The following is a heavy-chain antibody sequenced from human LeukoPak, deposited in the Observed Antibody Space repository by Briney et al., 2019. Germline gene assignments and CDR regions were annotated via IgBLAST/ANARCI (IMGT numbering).Heavy chain of an antibody. Sequence: LSXXAXXFTFXSXXMSXXRQXPXXXXXXXAXXXXDGSEKYYVDSVKGRFTISRDNAKNSLYLQMNSLRAEDTAVYYCARASHGWVVPAAAFDYWGQGTLVTVSS. CDR2: XXXDGSEK. V-gene: IGHV3-7*01. CDR1: XFTFXSXX. J-gene: IGHJ4*02. CDR3: ARASHGWVVPAAAFDY. D-gene: IGHD2-2*01.